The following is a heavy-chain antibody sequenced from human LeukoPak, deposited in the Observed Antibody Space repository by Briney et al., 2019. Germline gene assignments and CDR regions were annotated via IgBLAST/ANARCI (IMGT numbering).Heavy chain of an antibody. Sequence: SETLSLTCTVSGGSISSSSYYWGWIRQPPGKGLEWIGSIYCSGSTYYNPSLKSRVTTSVDTSKNQFSLKLSSVTAADTAVYYCARLEAYSSSSGGWFDPWGQGTLVTVSS. CDR2: IYCSGST. CDR3: ARLEAYSSSSGGWFDP. J-gene: IGHJ5*02. D-gene: IGHD6-6*01. V-gene: IGHV4-39*01. CDR1: GGSISSSSYY.